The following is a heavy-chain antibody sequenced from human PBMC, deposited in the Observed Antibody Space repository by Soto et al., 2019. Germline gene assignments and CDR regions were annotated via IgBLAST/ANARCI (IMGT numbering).Heavy chain of an antibody. D-gene: IGHD6-13*01. V-gene: IGHV3-48*01. J-gene: IGHJ6*03. CDR1: GFTFSSYS. CDR3: ARAPAQKYSSSWYEYYYYSMDV. CDR2: ISSSSSTI. Sequence: PGGSLRLSCAASGFTFSSYSMNWVRQAPGKGLEWVSYISSSSSTIYYADSVKGRFTISRDNAKNSLYLQMNSLRAEDTAVYYCARAPAQKYSSSWYEYYYYSMDVWGKGTTVTVSS.